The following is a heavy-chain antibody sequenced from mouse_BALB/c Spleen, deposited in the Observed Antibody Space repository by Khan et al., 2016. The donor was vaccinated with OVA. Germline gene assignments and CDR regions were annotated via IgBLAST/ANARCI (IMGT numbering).Heavy chain of an antibody. Sequence: QVQLQQSVPELVNPGASLKVSCKASGYTFTDYIIGWVKQSTRQGLEWIGDIFPGSGTPYYNEKFKDKATLTADKSSNTAYMQLSSLTSEDSAVYCWARGGYSVVAYWGQGTLVTVSA. CDR3: ARGGYSVVAY. D-gene: IGHD1-1*01. J-gene: IGHJ3*01. V-gene: IGHV1-77*01. CDR2: IFPGSGTP. CDR1: GYTFTDYI.